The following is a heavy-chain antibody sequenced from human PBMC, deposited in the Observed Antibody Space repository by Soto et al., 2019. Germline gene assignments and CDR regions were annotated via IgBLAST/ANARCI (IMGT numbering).Heavy chain of an antibody. CDR3: AHRRRFCRGNCCYSILFDP. V-gene: IGHV2-5*02. J-gene: IGHJ5*02. D-gene: IGHD2-15*01. Sequence: QITLKESGPTLVKPTQTLTLTCTFSGFSLSTSGVGVGWIRQPPGKALEWLALIYWDDDKRYSPSLKSRLTVTKDTSKNQVVLTRTQLDPRDTATYYFAHRRRFCRGNCCYSILFDPWGQGTLVTVSS. CDR2: IYWDDDK. CDR1: GFSLSTSGVG.